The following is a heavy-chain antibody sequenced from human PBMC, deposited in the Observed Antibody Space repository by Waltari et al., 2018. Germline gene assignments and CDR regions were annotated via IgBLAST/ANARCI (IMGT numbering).Heavy chain of an antibody. Sequence: DVRLSQSRGGLVQPGGSLRLSCAASGFTFTTYAMSWVRQAPGEGLEWVSAVKGRDGGAYYADSVKGRFTISSDNSRNTLYLQMNSLRAEDTAVYYCAKLRNYGTTWAGAFDCWGQGTLVTVSS. CDR1: GFTFTTYA. D-gene: IGHD3-10*01. CDR3: AKLRNYGTTWAGAFDC. J-gene: IGHJ4*02. CDR2: VKGRDGGA. V-gene: IGHV3-23*01.